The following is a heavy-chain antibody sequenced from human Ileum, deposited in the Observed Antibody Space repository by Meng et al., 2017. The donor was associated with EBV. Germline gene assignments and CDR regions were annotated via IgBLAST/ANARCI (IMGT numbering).Heavy chain of an antibody. J-gene: IGHJ4*02. CDR2: IYHSGIT. Sequence: QVLLREAGPGLVKPPGTLSSTCRGSGGSISSSNWWSGVRQPPGKGLEWIGKIYHSGITIYNPSLKSRVTMSVDNSKNQFSLKLNSMTAADTAVYYLARDPTGGEDHQRVWGQGTLVTVSS. V-gene: IGHV4-4*03. CDR1: GGSISSSNW. CDR3: ARDPTGGEDHQRV. D-gene: IGHD1-14*01.